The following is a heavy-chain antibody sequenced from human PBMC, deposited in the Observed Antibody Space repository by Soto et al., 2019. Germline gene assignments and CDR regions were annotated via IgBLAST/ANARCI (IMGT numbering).Heavy chain of an antibody. D-gene: IGHD2-15*01. Sequence: QVQLVQSGAEVKKPGASVKVSCKVSGYTLTELSMHWVRQAPGKGLEWMGGFDPEDGETIYAQKFQGRVTMTEDTSTDTAYMELSSLRSEDTAVYYCATVTYCSGCSCYSWWFDPWGQGTLVTVSS. J-gene: IGHJ5*02. CDR3: ATVTYCSGCSCYSWWFDP. CDR1: GYTLTELS. V-gene: IGHV1-24*01. CDR2: FDPEDGET.